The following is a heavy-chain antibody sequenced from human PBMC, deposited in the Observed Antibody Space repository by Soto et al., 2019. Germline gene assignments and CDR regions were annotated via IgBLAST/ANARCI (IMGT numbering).Heavy chain of an antibody. J-gene: IGHJ4*02. D-gene: IGHD2-2*01. CDR3: ARASDIVVVPDSRYFDY. Sequence: XXTLSLPYAVYGGSFSGYYWGWILQPPGKGLEWIGEINHSGSTNYNPSLKSRVTISVDTSKNQFSLKLSSVTAADKAVYYCARASDIVVVPDSRYFDYWGQGTLVTVSS. CDR1: GGSFSGYY. V-gene: IGHV4-34*01. CDR2: INHSGST.